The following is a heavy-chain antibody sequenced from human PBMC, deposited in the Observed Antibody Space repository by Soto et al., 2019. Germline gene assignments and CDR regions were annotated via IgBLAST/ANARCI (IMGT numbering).Heavy chain of an antibody. J-gene: IGHJ4*02. CDR1: GFSLTTTSMG. CDR3: AHAGDYDLLSFDH. V-gene: IGHV2-5*02. Sequence: QITLKESGPPLVRPAQTLTLTCAFSGFSLTTTSMGVAWIRQPPGKALEWLALIYWDDDQRYSPSLKDRLTIAKDTARSRVVLTISNMNPEDTGTYFCAHAGDYDLLSFDHWGPGTLVTVSS. CDR2: IYWDDDQ. D-gene: IGHD4-17*01.